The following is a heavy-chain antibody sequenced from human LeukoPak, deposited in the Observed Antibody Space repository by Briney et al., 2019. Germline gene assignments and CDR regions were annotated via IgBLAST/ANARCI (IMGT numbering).Heavy chain of an antibody. CDR3: ARESVVGSDYYYGMDV. CDR2: IKQDGSNK. CDR1: GFIFSSYW. V-gene: IGHV3-7*01. Sequence: GGSLRLSCAASGFIFSSYWMSWVRQAPGKGLEWVANIKQDGSNKYYADSVKGRFTISRDNSKNTLYLQMNSLRAEDTAVYYCARESVVGSDYYYGMDVWGQGTTVTVSS. D-gene: IGHD2-15*01. J-gene: IGHJ6*02.